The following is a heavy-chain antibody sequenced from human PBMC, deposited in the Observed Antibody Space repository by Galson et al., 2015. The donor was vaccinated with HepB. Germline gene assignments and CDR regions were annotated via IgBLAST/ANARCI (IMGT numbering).Heavy chain of an antibody. Sequence: SLRLSCAASGFTFSSYWMSWVRQAPGKGLEWVANIKQDGSEKYYVDSVKGRFTISRDNAKNSLYLQMNSLRAEDTAVYYCARDEGAWGEYYFDYWGQGTLVTVSS. J-gene: IGHJ4*02. V-gene: IGHV3-7*01. D-gene: IGHD7-27*01. CDR3: ARDEGAWGEYYFDY. CDR1: GFTFSSYW. CDR2: IKQDGSEK.